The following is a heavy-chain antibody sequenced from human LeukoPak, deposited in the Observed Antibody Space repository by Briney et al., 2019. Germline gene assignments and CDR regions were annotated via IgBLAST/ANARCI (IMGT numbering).Heavy chain of an antibody. CDR1: GGSISSGGYY. D-gene: IGHD5-12*01. CDR3: ARYSGYDYIFDY. J-gene: IGHJ4*02. V-gene: IGHV4-31*03. Sequence: SETLSLTCTVSGGSISSGGYYWSWIRQHPGTGLEWIGYIYYSGSTYYNPSLKSRVTISVDTSKNQFSLKLSSVTAADTAVYYCARYSGYDYIFDYWGQGTLVTVSS. CDR2: IYYSGST.